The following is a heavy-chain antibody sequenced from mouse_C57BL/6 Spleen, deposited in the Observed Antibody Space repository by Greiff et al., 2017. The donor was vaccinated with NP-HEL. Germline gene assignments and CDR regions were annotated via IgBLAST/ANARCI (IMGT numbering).Heavy chain of an antibody. V-gene: IGHV1-82*01. CDR2: IYPGDGDT. CDR1: GYAFSSSW. J-gene: IGHJ3*01. D-gene: IGHD1-1*01. CDR3: ARGDYYGSSFAGFAY. Sequence: QVQLKESGPELVKPGASVKISCKASGYAFSSSWMNWVKQRPGKGLEWIGRIYPGDGDTNYNGKFKGKATLTADKSSSTAYMQLSSLTSEDSAVYFCARGDYYGSSFAGFAYWGQGTLVTVSA.